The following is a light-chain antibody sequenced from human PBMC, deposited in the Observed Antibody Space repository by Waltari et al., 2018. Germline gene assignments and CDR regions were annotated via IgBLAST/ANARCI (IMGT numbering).Light chain of an antibody. CDR1: QNISSY. CDR3: QQSYSTPYMYT. J-gene: IGKJ2*01. CDR2: AAS. V-gene: IGKV1-39*01. Sequence: DIQMTQSPSSLSASVGDRVTITCRASQNISSYLNCYQQKAGKAPKPLIYAASSLQSGVPSRFSGSGSGTDFTLTISSLQPEDFATYYCQQSYSTPYMYTFGQGTKLEIK.